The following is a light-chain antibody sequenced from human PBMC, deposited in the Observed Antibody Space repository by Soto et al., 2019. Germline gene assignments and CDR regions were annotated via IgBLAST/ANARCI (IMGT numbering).Light chain of an antibody. V-gene: IGKV1-5*03. J-gene: IGKJ2*01. Sequence: DIQMTQSPSTLSASVGDRVTITCRASQSISHCLAWYRQKPGKAPKLLIYKASSLERGVPSTFSGSGSGTDFTLTISSLQPDDFATYYCQQYHSYPYTFGQGTKLEIK. CDR3: QQYHSYPYT. CDR2: KAS. CDR1: QSISHC.